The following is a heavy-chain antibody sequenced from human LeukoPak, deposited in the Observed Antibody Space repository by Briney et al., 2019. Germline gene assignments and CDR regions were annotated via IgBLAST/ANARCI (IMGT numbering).Heavy chain of an antibody. D-gene: IGHD2-2*01. J-gene: IGHJ4*02. CDR1: GFTFSSYG. V-gene: IGHV3-30*02. CDR2: IRYDGSNK. CDR3: AKNHRDAGDY. Sequence: PGGSLRLSCAASGFTFSSYGMHWVRQAPGKGLEWVAFIRYDGSNKYYADSVKGRFTISRDDSRNTLYLQMNSLRAEDTALYYCAKNHRDAGDYWGQGTLVTVSS.